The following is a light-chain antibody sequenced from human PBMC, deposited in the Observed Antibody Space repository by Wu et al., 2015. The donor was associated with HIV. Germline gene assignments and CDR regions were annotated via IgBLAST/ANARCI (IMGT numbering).Light chain of an antibody. Sequence: DIQLTQSPSFLSASVGDRVTITCRASQGINIYLAWYQQKLGNAPKLLIYAASTLQSGVPPRFSGSGSGTEFTLTISSLQPEDFAVYYCQQYGSSPQVTFGGGTKVEIK. J-gene: IGKJ4*01. CDR1: QGINIY. CDR3: QQYGSSPQVT. CDR2: AAS. V-gene: IGKV1-9*01.